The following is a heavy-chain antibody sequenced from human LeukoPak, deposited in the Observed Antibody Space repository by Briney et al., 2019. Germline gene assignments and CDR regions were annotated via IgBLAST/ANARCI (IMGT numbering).Heavy chain of an antibody. D-gene: IGHD2-21*02. CDR2: ISGSGGST. Sequence: GGSLRLSCEASEFTFSRYAMSWIRQAPGKGLEWVSTISGSGGSTYYADSVKGRFTISRDNSKNTLYLQMNSLRAEATAVYYCAKVGELAYCGGDCYRGFDFWGQGTLVTVSS. V-gene: IGHV3-23*01. CDR3: AKVGELAYCGGDCYRGFDF. CDR1: EFTFSRYA. J-gene: IGHJ4*02.